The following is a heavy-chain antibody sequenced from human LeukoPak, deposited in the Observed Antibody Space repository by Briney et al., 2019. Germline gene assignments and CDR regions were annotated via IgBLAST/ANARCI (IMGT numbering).Heavy chain of an antibody. CDR2: IYYSGST. Sequence: KASETLSLTCTVSGGSISSSSYYWGWIRPPPGKGLEWVGSIYYSGSTYYNPSLKSRVTISLDTSKNQFSLKLSSETAADTAVYYGARHSRGEGTPSDYWGQGTLVTVSS. J-gene: IGHJ4*02. CDR1: GGSISSSSYY. CDR3: ARHSRGEGTPSDY. D-gene: IGHD3-10*01. V-gene: IGHV4-39*01.